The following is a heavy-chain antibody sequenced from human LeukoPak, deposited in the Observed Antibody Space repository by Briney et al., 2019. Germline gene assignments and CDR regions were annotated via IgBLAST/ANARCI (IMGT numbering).Heavy chain of an antibody. CDR3: ARDLFTEGEDY. CDR1: GFTFSSYW. J-gene: IGHJ4*02. D-gene: IGHD3-16*01. Sequence: GGSLRLSCAASGFTFSSYWMSWVRQAPGKGLEWVANINEHGGDMYYLGSVKGRFTISRHNAKNSLYLQMNSLRPDDTAVYYCARDLFTEGEDYWGQGTLVTVSS. V-gene: IGHV3-7*01. CDR2: INEHGGDM.